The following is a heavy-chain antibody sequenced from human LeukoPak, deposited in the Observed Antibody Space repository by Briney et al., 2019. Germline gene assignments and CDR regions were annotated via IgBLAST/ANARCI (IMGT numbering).Heavy chain of an antibody. J-gene: IGHJ4*02. CDR1: GFTFSSYW. Sequence: PGGSLRLSCAASGFTFSSYWMHWVRQAPGKGLVWVSRINSDGSSTSYADSVKGRFTISRDNAKNTLYLQMNSLRAEDTAVYYCAREGDGSCFDYWGQGTLVTVSS. CDR2: INSDGSST. V-gene: IGHV3-74*01. D-gene: IGHD2-15*01. CDR3: AREGDGSCFDY.